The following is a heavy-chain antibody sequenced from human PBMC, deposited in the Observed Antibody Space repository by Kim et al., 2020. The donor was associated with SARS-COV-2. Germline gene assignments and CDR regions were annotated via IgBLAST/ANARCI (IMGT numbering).Heavy chain of an antibody. D-gene: IGHD2-15*01. J-gene: IGHJ6*02. CDR1: GFTFSYYG. Sequence: GGSLRLSCEASGFTFSYYGMHWVRQAPGKGLEWLAFILFDGSDKFYADSVKGRFTISRDNSKSTLYLQMNSLRAEDTAVYYCAKMVEKYYYAMDVWGQGTTVSVSS. V-gene: IGHV3-30*18. CDR2: ILFDGSDK. CDR3: AKMVEKYYYAMDV.